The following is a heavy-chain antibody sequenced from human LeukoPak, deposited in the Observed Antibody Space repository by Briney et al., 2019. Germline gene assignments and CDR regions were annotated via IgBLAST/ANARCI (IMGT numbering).Heavy chain of an antibody. J-gene: IGHJ4*02. Sequence: GGSLRLSCAAPGFTFSSYAMSWVRQAPGKGLEWVSAISGSDGSTYYADSVKGRFTISRDNSKNTLYLQMNSLRAEDTAVYYCAKDRGLRFLEWFFDYWGQGTLVTVSS. CDR2: ISGSDGST. CDR3: AKDRGLRFLEWFFDY. D-gene: IGHD3-3*01. CDR1: GFTFSSYA. V-gene: IGHV3-23*01.